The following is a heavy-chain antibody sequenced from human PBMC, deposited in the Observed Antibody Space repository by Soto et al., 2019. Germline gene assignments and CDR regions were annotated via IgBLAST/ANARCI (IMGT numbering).Heavy chain of an antibody. D-gene: IGHD3-3*01. CDR2: MNPNSGNT. CDR3: ARASDFWSGYYTYYYYGMDV. CDR1: GYTFTSYD. Sequence: ASVKVSCTDSGYTFTSYDINWVRQATGQGLEWMGWMNPNSGNTGYAQKFQGRVTMTRNTSISTAYMELSSLRSEDTAVYYCARASDFWSGYYTYYYYGMDVWGQGTTVTAP. V-gene: IGHV1-8*01. J-gene: IGHJ6*02.